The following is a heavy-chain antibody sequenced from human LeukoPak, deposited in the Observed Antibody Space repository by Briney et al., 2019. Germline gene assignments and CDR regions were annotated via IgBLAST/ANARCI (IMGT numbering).Heavy chain of an antibody. CDR2: ISGSGGST. V-gene: IGHV3-23*01. D-gene: IGHD6-13*01. CDR1: GFTFSSYA. Sequence: GGSLRLSCAASGFTFSSYAMSWVRQAPGKGLEWVSAISGSGGSTYYADSVKGRFTISRDNSKNTLYLQMNSLRAEDAAVYYCAKDRRYSSSWYYFDYWGQGTLVTVSS. CDR3: AKDRRYSSSWYYFDY. J-gene: IGHJ4*02.